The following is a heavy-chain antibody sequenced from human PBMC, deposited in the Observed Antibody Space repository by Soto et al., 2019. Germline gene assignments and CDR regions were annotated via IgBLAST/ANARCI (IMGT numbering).Heavy chain of an antibody. CDR3: ARDIRGYSRAFDY. CDR2: IYSSGST. V-gene: IGHV4-61*01. CDR1: GDSVSSYNYY. J-gene: IGHJ4*02. Sequence: PSETLSLTCTVSGDSVSSYNYYWTWIRQPPGKGLEWIGYIYSSGSTNYNPSLKSRVTISLDTSSNQFSLKLTSVTAADTAVYYCARDIRGYSRAFDYWGQGTLVTVSS. D-gene: IGHD5-18*01.